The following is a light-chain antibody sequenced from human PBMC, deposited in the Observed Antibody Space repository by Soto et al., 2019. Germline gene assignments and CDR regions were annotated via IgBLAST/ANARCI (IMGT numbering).Light chain of an antibody. J-gene: IGKJ2*01. CDR2: AAS. CDR1: QDIRND. Sequence: AIQMTQSPSPLSASVGDTVTITCRASQDIRNDLGWYQQKPGKAPKLLIYAASTLQSGVPSRFSGSRSGTDFTLTISSLQPGDFATYYCLQDYTYPHTFGQGTKLEIK. CDR3: LQDYTYPHT. V-gene: IGKV1-6*02.